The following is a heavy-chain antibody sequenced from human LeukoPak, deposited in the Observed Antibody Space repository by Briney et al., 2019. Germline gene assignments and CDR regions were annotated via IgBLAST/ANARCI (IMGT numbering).Heavy chain of an antibody. Sequence: GGSLRLSCAASGFTFDDYAMHWVRQAPGKGLEWFSLISGDGGSTYYADSVKGRFTISRDNSKNSLYLQMNSLRTEDTALYYCAKDNERLRLLEWLLPAFDYWGQGTLVTVSS. V-gene: IGHV3-43*02. CDR2: ISGDGGST. CDR1: GFTFDDYA. D-gene: IGHD3-3*01. CDR3: AKDNERLRLLEWLLPAFDY. J-gene: IGHJ4*02.